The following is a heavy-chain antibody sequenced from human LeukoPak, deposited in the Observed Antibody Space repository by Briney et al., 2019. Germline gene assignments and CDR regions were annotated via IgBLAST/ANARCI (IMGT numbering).Heavy chain of an antibody. Sequence: SVKVSCKASGGTFSSYAISWVRQAPGQGLEWMGGIIPIFGTANYAQKFQGRVTITAGESTSTAYMELSSLRSEDTAVYYCARGRNGMGAAFDIWGQGTMVTVSS. V-gene: IGHV1-69*01. CDR3: ARGRNGMGAAFDI. CDR2: IIPIFGTA. J-gene: IGHJ3*02. CDR1: GGTFSSYA. D-gene: IGHD3-16*01.